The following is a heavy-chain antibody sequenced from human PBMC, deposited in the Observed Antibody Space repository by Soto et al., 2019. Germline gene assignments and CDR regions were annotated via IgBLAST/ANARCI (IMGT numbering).Heavy chain of an antibody. CDR3: AREGSTPEEIQLWLRGDDAFDI. V-gene: IGHV1-18*01. CDR1: GFTFTSYG. Sequence: GSVKVSCKASGFTFTSYGISWVRQAPGQGLEWMGWISAYNGNTNYAQKLQGRVTMTTDTSTSTAYMELRSLRSDDTAVYYCAREGSTPEEIQLWLRGDDAFDIWGQGTMVTLSS. CDR2: ISAYNGNT. J-gene: IGHJ3*02. D-gene: IGHD5-18*01.